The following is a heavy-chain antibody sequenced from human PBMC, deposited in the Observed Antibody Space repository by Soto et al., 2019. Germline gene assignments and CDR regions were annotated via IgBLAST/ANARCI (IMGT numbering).Heavy chain of an antibody. CDR2: IYHSGST. CDR3: ARVMRVPAAGGNWFDP. D-gene: IGHD2-2*01. Sequence: QLQLQESGSGLVKPSQTLSLTCAVSGGSISSGGYSWSWIRQPPGKGLEWIGYIYHSGSTYYNPSPKSRVTISVDRSKNQFSRKLSSVTAADTAVYYCARVMRVPAAGGNWFDPWGQGTLVTVSS. V-gene: IGHV4-30-2*01. CDR1: GGSISSGGYS. J-gene: IGHJ5*02.